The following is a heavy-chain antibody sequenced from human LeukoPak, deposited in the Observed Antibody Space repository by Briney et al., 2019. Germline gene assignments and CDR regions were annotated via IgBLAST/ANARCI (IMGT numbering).Heavy chain of an antibody. CDR3: AKAYSSGWSPFDY. CDR1: GFTFSNYW. Sequence: GGSLRLSCAASGFTFSNYWMSWVCQAPGKGLEWVANIKQDGSEKYYVNSVKGRFTISRDNAKNSLYPQMNSLRAEDTAVYYCAKAYSSGWSPFDYWGQGTLVTVSS. V-gene: IGHV3-7*01. CDR2: IKQDGSEK. J-gene: IGHJ4*02. D-gene: IGHD6-19*01.